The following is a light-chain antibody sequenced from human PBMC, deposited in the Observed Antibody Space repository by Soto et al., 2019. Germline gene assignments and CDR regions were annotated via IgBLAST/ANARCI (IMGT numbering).Light chain of an antibody. J-gene: IGKJ5*01. CDR1: QSVSSY. Sequence: NLLTPSPATLFLSPGERATPSCRASQSVSSYLAWYQQKPGQAHRLIIYDAYNRATGIPARFSGSGSGTDFTLTISSLEPEDFAVYYCKQRSNWPLTFGQGTRLEIK. CDR3: KQRSNWPLT. CDR2: DAY. V-gene: IGKV3-11*01.